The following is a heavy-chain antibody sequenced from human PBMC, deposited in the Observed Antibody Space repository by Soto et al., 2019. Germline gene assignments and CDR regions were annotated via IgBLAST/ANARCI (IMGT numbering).Heavy chain of an antibody. V-gene: IGHV3-66*01. Sequence: EVQVVESGGGLVQPGGSLRLSCAASGFIVSSSYMSWVRQAPGKGLEWVAVIYSAGSTYYADSVKGRFTIYRDSSKNTLYLQMDSLRGEDTAVYYCARSPTRTNLAGCFGPWGQGTLVTVSS. CDR1: GFIVSSSY. CDR2: IYSAGST. D-gene: IGHD4-17*01. J-gene: IGHJ5*02. CDR3: ARSPTRTNLAGCFGP.